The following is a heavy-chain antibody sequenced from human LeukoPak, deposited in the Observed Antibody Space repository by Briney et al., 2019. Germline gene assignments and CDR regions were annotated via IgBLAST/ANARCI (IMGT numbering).Heavy chain of an antibody. CDR3: ARERLWFGELLFYFDY. V-gene: IGHV3-30*04. J-gene: IGHJ4*02. Sequence: GGSLRLSCAASGFTFSSYAMHWVRQAPGKGLEWVAVISYDGSNKYHADSVKGRFTISRDNSKNTLYLQMNSLRAEDTAVYYCARERLWFGELLFYFDYWGQGTLVTVSS. CDR2: ISYDGSNK. D-gene: IGHD3-10*01. CDR1: GFTFSSYA.